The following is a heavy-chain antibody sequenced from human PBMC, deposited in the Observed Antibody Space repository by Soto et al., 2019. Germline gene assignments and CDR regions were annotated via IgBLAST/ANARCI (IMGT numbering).Heavy chain of an antibody. J-gene: IGHJ6*02. Sequence: GGSLRLSCAGSGWKVYGYTWHWVRQEPGKGLEWVSLISWDGGSTYYADSVKGRFTISRDNSKNSLYLQMNSLRTEDSALYYCAKEGTSGMDVWGQGTTVTVSS. D-gene: IGHD1-1*01. CDR2: ISWDGGST. V-gene: IGHV3-43*01. CDR3: AKEGTSGMDV. CDR1: GWKVYGYT.